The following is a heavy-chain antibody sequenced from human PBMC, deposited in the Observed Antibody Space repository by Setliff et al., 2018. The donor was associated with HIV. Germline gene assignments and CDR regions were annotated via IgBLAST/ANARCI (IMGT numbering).Heavy chain of an antibody. CDR1: DGSLSSYY. CDR2: INDSGTT. Sequence: SETLSLTCAVYDGSLSSYYWSWIRQSTGKGLEWIGEINDSGTTNYNPSLESRVTMLIDMSKNQLSLKLSSVTAADTAVYFCARGRRYNWNYHYFDYWGQGTLVTVSS. V-gene: IGHV4-34*01. CDR3: ARGRRYNWNYHYFDY. J-gene: IGHJ4*02. D-gene: IGHD1-7*01.